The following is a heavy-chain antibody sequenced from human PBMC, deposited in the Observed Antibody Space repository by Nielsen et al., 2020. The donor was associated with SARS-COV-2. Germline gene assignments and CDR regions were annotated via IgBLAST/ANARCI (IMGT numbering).Heavy chain of an antibody. D-gene: IGHD2-21*01. CDR3: ARDCGGLYYFDY. Sequence: SETMSLTCAVSGGSISSSNWWSWVRQPPGKGLEWIGEIYHSGSTNYNPSLKGRVTISVDKSKNQFSLKMSSVTAADTAVYYCARDCGGLYYFDYWGQGTLVTVSS. J-gene: IGHJ4*02. CDR1: GGSISSSNW. CDR2: IYHSGST. V-gene: IGHV4-4*02.